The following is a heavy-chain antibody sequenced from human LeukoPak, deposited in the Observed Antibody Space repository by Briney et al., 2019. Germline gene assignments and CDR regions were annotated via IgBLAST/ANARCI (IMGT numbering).Heavy chain of an antibody. CDR3: ARGPPNWGMVGY. CDR2: MKSNNGHT. J-gene: IGHJ4*02. Sequence: ASVNVSCKASGYTFTNYDFNWVRQATGQGLEWMGWMKSNNGHTGYAQKFQGRVTMTRDTSISTAYMELSSLTFEDTAVYYCARGPPNWGMVGYWGQGTLVTVSS. D-gene: IGHD7-27*01. CDR1: GYTFTNYD. V-gene: IGHV1-8*01.